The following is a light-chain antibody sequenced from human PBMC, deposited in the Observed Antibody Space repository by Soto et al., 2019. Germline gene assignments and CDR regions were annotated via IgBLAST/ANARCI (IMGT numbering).Light chain of an antibody. CDR3: SSYTSSSTFYV. J-gene: IGLJ1*01. Sequence: QSALTQPASVSGSPGQSITISCTGTSSDVGGYNYVSWYQQHPGKAPKLMFYDVSNRPSGVSNRFSGSKSGNTASLTISGLQAEDEADYYCSSYTSSSTFYVFGTGTKVTVL. V-gene: IGLV2-14*01. CDR2: DVS. CDR1: SSDVGGYNY.